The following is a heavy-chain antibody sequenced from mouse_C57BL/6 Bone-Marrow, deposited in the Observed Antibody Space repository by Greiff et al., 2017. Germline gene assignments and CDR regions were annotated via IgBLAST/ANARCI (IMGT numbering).Heavy chain of an antibody. CDR2: IDPENGDT. CDR3: TTEGAAQALYYFDY. CDR1: GFNIKDDY. Sequence: VQLQQSGAELVRPGASVKLSCTASGFNIKDDYMHWVKQRPEQGLEWIGWIDPENGDTEYASKFQGKATITADTSSNTAYLQLSSLTSEDTAVYYWTTEGAAQALYYFDYWGRGTTLTVSS. J-gene: IGHJ2*01. D-gene: IGHD3-2*02. V-gene: IGHV14-4*01.